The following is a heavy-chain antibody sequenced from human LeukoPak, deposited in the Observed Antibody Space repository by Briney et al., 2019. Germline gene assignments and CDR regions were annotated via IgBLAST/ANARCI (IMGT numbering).Heavy chain of an antibody. D-gene: IGHD3-22*01. V-gene: IGHV1-2*02. J-gene: IGHJ4*02. Sequence: ASVKVSCKASGYTFTSYYMHWVRQAPGQGLEWMGWINPNSGGTNYAQKFQGRVTMTRDTSISTAYMELSRLRSDDTAVYYCARDLTMIVVVTSTRYDYRGQGTLVTVSS. CDR1: GYTFTSYY. CDR3: ARDLTMIVVVTSTRYDY. CDR2: INPNSGGT.